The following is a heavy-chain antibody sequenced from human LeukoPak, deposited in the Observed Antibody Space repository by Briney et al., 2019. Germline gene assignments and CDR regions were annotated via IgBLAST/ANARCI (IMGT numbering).Heavy chain of an antibody. Sequence: PGGSLRLSCAASGFTFSSYGMHWVRQAPGKGLEWGAVISYDGSNKYYADSVKGRFTISRDNSKNTLYLQMNSLRAEDTAVYYCAKTITFGGVIVIPGAFDIWGQGTMVTVSS. CDR2: ISYDGSNK. D-gene: IGHD3-16*02. CDR3: AKTITFGGVIVIPGAFDI. CDR1: GFTFSSYG. J-gene: IGHJ3*02. V-gene: IGHV3-30*18.